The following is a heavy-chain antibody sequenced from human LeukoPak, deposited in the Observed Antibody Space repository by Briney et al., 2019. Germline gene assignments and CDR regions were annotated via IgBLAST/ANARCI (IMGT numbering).Heavy chain of an antibody. CDR1: GFTFSSYS. V-gene: IGHV3-64*01. CDR3: ARGSGTYYPLYFDY. D-gene: IGHD1-26*01. CDR2: ISSNGGST. Sequence: GGSLRLSCAASGFTFSSYSMHWVRQAPGKGLEYVSAISSNGGSTYYANSVKGRFTTSRDNSKNTLYLQMGSLRAEDMAVYYCARGSGTYYPLYFDYWGQGTLVTVSS. J-gene: IGHJ4*02.